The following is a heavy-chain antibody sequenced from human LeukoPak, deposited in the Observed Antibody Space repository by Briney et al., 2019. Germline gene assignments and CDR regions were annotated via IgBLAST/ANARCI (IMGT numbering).Heavy chain of an antibody. J-gene: IGHJ4*02. CDR3: TEGSSGPYEY. D-gene: IGHD3-22*01. V-gene: IGHV3-49*04. CDR1: GFTFGDYA. Sequence: GGSLRLSCTASGFTFGDYAMSWVRQAPGKGLEWVGFIRSKTYGGTTEYAASVKGRFTISRDDSKSIAYLQMNSLKTDDTAVYYSTEGSSGPYEYWGQGTLVTVSS. CDR2: IRSKTYGGTT.